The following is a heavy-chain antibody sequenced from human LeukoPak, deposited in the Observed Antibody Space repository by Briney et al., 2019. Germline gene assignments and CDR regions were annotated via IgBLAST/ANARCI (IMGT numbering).Heavy chain of an antibody. J-gene: IGHJ2*01. Sequence: SQTLSLTCAISGDSVSSNSAAWNWIRQSPSRGLEWLGRTYYRSKWYNDYAVSVKSRITINPDTSKNQFSLQLNSVTPEDTAVYYCARMGYCGGDCYPYWYFDLWGRGTLVTVSS. CDR2: TYYRSKWYN. CDR3: ARMGYCGGDCYPYWYFDL. D-gene: IGHD2-21*01. CDR1: GDSVSSNSAA. V-gene: IGHV6-1*01.